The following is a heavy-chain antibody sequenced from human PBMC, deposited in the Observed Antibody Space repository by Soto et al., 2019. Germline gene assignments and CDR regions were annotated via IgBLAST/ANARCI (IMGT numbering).Heavy chain of an antibody. V-gene: IGHV1-2*02. Sequence: GASVKVSCKASGSTFTGCYMHWVRQAPGQGLEWMGWINPNSGGTKYAQKFQGRVIMTRDTSTSTAHMEVSRLRSDDTAVYYCARGGYFDSSNYLAYWGLGTLVTVSS. CDR3: ARGGYFDSSNYLAY. CDR1: GSTFTGCY. D-gene: IGHD3-22*01. CDR2: INPNSGGT. J-gene: IGHJ4*02.